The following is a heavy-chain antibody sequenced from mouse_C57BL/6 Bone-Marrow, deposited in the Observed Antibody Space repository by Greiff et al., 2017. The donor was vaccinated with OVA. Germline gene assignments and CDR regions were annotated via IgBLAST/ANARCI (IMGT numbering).Heavy chain of an antibody. CDR2: IDPENGDT. V-gene: IGHV14-4*01. J-gene: IGHJ4*01. CDR1: GFNIKDDY. D-gene: IGHD2-3*01. CDR3: TTGLLRLDY. Sequence: EVQLVESGAELVRPGASVKLSCTASGFNIKDDYMHWVKQRPEQGLEWIGWIDPENGDTEYASKFQGKATITADTSSNTAYLQLSSLTSEDTAVYYCTTGLLRLDYWGQGTSVTVSS.